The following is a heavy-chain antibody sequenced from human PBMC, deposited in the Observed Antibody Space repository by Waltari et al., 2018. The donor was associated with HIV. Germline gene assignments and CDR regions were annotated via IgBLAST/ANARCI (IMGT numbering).Heavy chain of an antibody. Sequence: QVQLVQSGAEVKRAGASVRLSCKASGYTFSSHAVHWVRQAPGQSLEWMGWINAGKGDTKYSQKFQDRIIITRDTSATTACMELSSLRFEDTAVYYCARGQGGSATYFFFYYMDVWGKGTTVSVS. CDR3: ARGQGGSATYFFFYYMDV. V-gene: IGHV1-3*01. J-gene: IGHJ6*03. CDR2: INAGKGDT. CDR1: GYTFSSHA. D-gene: IGHD3-10*01.